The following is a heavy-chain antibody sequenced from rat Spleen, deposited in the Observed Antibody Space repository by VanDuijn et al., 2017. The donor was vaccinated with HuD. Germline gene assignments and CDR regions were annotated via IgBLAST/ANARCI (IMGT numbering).Heavy chain of an antibody. V-gene: IGHV2-4*01. CDR2: ISSGGST. CDR3: TRDHGGRYFDY. J-gene: IGHJ3*01. D-gene: IGHD1-5*01. CDR1: GFSLISNG. Sequence: QVQLKESGPGLVQPSQTLSLTCTVSGFSLISNGVSWVRQPPGKGLEWIAAISSGGSTYYNSALKSRLNINRDTSKNQVFLKMNGLQTDDTGTYYCTRDHGGRYFDYWGQGTLVTVSS.